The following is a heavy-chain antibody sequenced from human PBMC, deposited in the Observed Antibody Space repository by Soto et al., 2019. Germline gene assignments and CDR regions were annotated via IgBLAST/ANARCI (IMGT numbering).Heavy chain of an antibody. CDR1: GFTFSNYI. V-gene: IGHV3-30-3*01. D-gene: IGHD2-2*01. CDR3: AHRSSYCDSSSCHED. J-gene: IGHJ4*02. Sequence: QVQLVESGGGVVQRGGSLRLSCAVSGFTFSNYIMHWVRQAPGKGLEWVAVISYDGTTKYYADSLKGRFTISRDNSKNTLFLQMNIVSPADTAVYYCAHRSSYCDSSSCHEDWGQGTLVTISS. CDR2: ISYDGTTK.